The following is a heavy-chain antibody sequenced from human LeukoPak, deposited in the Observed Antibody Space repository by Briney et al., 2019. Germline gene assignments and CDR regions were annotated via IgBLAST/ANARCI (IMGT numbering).Heavy chain of an antibody. V-gene: IGHV3-48*03. D-gene: IGHD3-22*01. CDR3: ARGLFDDSSGY. J-gene: IGHJ4*02. CDR2: ISSSGSTI. CDR1: GFTFSSYE. Sequence: GGSLRLSCAASGFTFSSYEMNWVRQAPGKGLEWVSYISSSGSTIYYADSVKGRFTISRDNAKNSLYLQMNSLRAEDTAVYYCARGLFDDSSGYWGQGTLVTVSS.